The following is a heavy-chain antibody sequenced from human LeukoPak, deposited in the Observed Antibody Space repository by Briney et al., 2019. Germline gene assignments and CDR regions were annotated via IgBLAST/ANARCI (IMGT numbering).Heavy chain of an antibody. Sequence: GGSLRLSCAASGFTFDDYAMHWVRQAPGKGLEWVSGISWNSGSIGYADSVKGRFTISRDNAKNSLYLQMNSLRAEDTAVYYCAREDTGRYYGMDVWGQGTTVTVSS. J-gene: IGHJ6*02. CDR2: ISWNSGSI. V-gene: IGHV3-9*01. D-gene: IGHD5-18*01. CDR1: GFTFDDYA. CDR3: AREDTGRYYGMDV.